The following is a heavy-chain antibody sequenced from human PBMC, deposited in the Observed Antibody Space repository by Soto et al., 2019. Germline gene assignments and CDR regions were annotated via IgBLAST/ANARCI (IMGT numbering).Heavy chain of an antibody. D-gene: IGHD7-27*01. Sequence: EVQLLESGGGLVQVGGSLRLSCAASGFTFTNYGMNWVRQAPGKGLEWVSSISGGGRSTYNGDSVRGRCTISRDTSKKTLYLQMASLRAVDSAVYSGANADGWGPFGYYMDVWGRGTTVTV. CDR2: ISGGGRST. V-gene: IGHV3-23*01. CDR3: ANADGWGPFGYYMDV. CDR1: GFTFTNYG. J-gene: IGHJ6*03.